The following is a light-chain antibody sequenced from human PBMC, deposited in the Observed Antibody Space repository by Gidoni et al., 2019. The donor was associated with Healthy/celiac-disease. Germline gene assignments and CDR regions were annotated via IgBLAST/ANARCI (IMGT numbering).Light chain of an antibody. CDR2: DVR. V-gene: IGLV2-14*03. CDR3: SSYTSSSTLVV. CDR1: SSDVGGYNY. Sequence: QSALTQPASVSGSPGQSITISCTGTSSDVGGYNYVSWYKQHTGKAPKLMIYDVRNRPSGVSNRLSGSNSGNTASLTISGLQAEDEADYYCSSYTSSSTLVVFGGGTKLTVL. J-gene: IGLJ2*01.